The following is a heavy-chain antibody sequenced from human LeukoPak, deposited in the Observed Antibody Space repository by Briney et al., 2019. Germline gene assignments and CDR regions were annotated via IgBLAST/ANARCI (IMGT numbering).Heavy chain of an antibody. Sequence: GRSLRLSCAASGFTFSSYAMHWVRQAPGKGLEWVAVISYDGSNKYYADSVKGRFTISRDNSKNTLYLQMNSRRAEDTAVYYCARDISPDGYNTVLDYWGQGTLVTVSS. D-gene: IGHD5-24*01. CDR2: ISYDGSNK. J-gene: IGHJ4*02. V-gene: IGHV3-30*04. CDR3: ARDISPDGYNTVLDY. CDR1: GFTFSSYA.